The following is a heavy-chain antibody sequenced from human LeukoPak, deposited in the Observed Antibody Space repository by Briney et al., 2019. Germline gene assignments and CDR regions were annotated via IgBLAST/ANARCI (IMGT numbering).Heavy chain of an antibody. CDR1: GYTFTGYY. J-gene: IGHJ4*02. Sequence: GASVKVSCKASGYTFTGYYMHWVRQAPGQGLEWMGWINPNSGGTNYAQKFQGRVTMTRDTSISTAYMELSRLRSDDTAVYYCARIGYCSGGSCYSADYWGQGTLVTVSS. CDR2: INPNSGGT. V-gene: IGHV1-2*02. CDR3: ARIGYCSGGSCYSADY. D-gene: IGHD2-15*01.